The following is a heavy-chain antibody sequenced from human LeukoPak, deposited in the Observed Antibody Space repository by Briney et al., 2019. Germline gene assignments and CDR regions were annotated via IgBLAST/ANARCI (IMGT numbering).Heavy chain of an antibody. CDR2: IRSKVYGGTT. Sequence: GGSLRLSCTGFGFTFRDYAVSWVRQAPGKGLECIGFIRSKVYGGTTEYAASVKGRFTISRDDSKSIAYLQMNSLKTEDTAVYYCTRDPYYFDTSGYYHHTFDIWGQGTMVAVSS. V-gene: IGHV3-49*04. CDR1: GFTFRDYA. J-gene: IGHJ3*02. D-gene: IGHD3-22*01. CDR3: TRDPYYFDTSGYYHHTFDI.